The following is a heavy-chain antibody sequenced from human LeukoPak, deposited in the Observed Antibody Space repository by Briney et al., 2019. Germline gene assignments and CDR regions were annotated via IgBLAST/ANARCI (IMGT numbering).Heavy chain of an antibody. Sequence: PGGSLRLSCAVSGFTFSAHWMNWVRQAPGKGLEWVSYISSSSSTIYYADSVKGRFTISRDNAKNSLYLQMNSLRDEDTAVYYCARDVRLRGVIINALDYWGQGTLVTVSS. CDR1: GFTFSAHW. V-gene: IGHV3-48*02. CDR3: ARDVRLRGVIINALDY. CDR2: ISSSSSTI. J-gene: IGHJ4*02. D-gene: IGHD3-10*01.